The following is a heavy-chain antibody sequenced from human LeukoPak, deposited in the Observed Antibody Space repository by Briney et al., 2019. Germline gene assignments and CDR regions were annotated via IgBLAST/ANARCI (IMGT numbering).Heavy chain of an antibody. CDR2: ISSSGSTI. CDR1: GFTFSSYE. Sequence: GGSLRLSCAASGFTFSSYEMNWVRQAPGKGLEWVSYISSSGSTIYYADSVKGRFTISRDNAKNSLYLQVNSLRAEDTAVYYCAREADTILDYWGQGTLVTVSS. V-gene: IGHV3-48*03. D-gene: IGHD3-3*01. J-gene: IGHJ4*02. CDR3: AREADTILDY.